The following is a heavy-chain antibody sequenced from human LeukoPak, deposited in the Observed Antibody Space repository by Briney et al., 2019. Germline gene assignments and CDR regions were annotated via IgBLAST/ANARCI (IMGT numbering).Heavy chain of an antibody. CDR3: ARLNYSDPLDY. J-gene: IGHJ4*02. CDR2: IYSGGST. CDR1: GFTVSSNY. D-gene: IGHD4-17*01. Sequence: GGSLRLSCAASGFTVSSNYMSWVRQAPGKGLEWVSVIYSGGSTYYADSVKGRFTISRDNSKNTLYLQMNSLRAEDTAVYYCARLNYSDPLDYWGQGTLVTVSS. V-gene: IGHV3-53*01.